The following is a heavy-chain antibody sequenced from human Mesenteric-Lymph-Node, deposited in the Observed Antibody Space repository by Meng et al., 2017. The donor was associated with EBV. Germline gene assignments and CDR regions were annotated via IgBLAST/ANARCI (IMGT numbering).Heavy chain of an antibody. CDR1: GFTFNSYS. Sequence: EVQLLESGGGLVKPGGSLRLSCATSGFTFNSYSMNWVRQAPGKGLEWVSSITSSGSYIYYADSMKGRFTISRDNAKNSLFLQMNSLRAEDTAVYYCARAPASSSRYHWYVDLWGRGTLVTVSS. D-gene: IGHD6-13*01. CDR3: ARAPASSSRYHWYVDL. J-gene: IGHJ2*01. V-gene: IGHV3-21*01. CDR2: ITSSGSYI.